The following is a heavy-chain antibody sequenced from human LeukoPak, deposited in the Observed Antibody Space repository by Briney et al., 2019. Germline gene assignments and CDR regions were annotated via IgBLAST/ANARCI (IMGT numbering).Heavy chain of an antibody. Sequence: PGRSLRLSCAASGFTFSSYGMHWVRQAPGKGLEWVAVISYDGSNKYYADSVKGRFTISRDNSKNTLYLQMNSLRAEDTAVYYCARKTTVVSPDAFDIWGQGTMVTVSS. CDR3: ARKTTVVSPDAFDI. CDR1: GFTFSSYG. CDR2: ISYDGSNK. V-gene: IGHV3-30*03. D-gene: IGHD4-17*01. J-gene: IGHJ3*02.